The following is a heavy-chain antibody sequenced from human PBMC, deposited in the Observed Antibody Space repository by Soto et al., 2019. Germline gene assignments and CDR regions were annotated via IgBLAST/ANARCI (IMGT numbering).Heavy chain of an antibody. J-gene: IGHJ5*02. V-gene: IGHV1-2*04. CDR3: ARHTGWPLNWFDP. CDR1: GYTFTGYY. CDR2: INPNSGGT. Sequence: ASVKVSCKASGYTFTGYYMHWVRQAPGQGLEWMGWINPNSGGTNYAQKFQGWVTMTRDTSISTAYMELSRLRSDDTAVYYCARHTGWPLNWFDPWGQGTLVTVSS. D-gene: IGHD2-15*01.